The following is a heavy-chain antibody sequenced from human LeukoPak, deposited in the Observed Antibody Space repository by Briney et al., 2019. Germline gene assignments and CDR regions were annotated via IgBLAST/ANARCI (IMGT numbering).Heavy chain of an antibody. CDR2: VYYSGST. J-gene: IGHJ4*02. Sequence: SETLSLTCTVSGASISSGDYYWSWIRQPPGKGLELIGGVYYSGSTYYNTSLKSRLTISVDTSKNQFSLKLSSVTAADTAVYYCARVADTAMNYFDYWGQGTLVTVSS. CDR3: ARVADTAMNYFDY. D-gene: IGHD5-18*01. CDR1: GASISSGDYY. V-gene: IGHV4-30-4*08.